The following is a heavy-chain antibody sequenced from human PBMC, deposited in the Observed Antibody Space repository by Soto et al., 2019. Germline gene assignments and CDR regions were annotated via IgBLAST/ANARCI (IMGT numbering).Heavy chain of an antibody. J-gene: IGHJ4*02. V-gene: IGHV3-30*18. CDR2: ISHDGSNK. CDR3: AKDRVVLMVYARGPGDY. D-gene: IGHD2-8*01. Sequence: GGSLRLSCAASGFTFSRYGMHWVRQAPGKGLEWVAVISHDGSNKYYADSVKGRFTISRDNSKNTLYLQMNSLRAEDTAVYYCAKDRVVLMVYARGPGDYWGQGTLVTVSS. CDR1: GFTFSRYG.